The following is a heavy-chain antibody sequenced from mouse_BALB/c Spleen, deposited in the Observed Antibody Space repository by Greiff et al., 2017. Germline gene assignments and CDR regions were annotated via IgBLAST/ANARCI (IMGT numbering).Heavy chain of an antibody. CDR3: ARVYDGYYVSFAY. CDR1: GFNIKDYY. J-gene: IGHJ3*01. CDR2: IDPENGNT. D-gene: IGHD2-3*01. V-gene: IGHV14-1*02. Sequence: EVKLMESGAELVRPGALVKLSCKASGFNIKDYYMHWVKQRPEQGLEWIGWIDPENGNTIYDPKFQGKASITADTSSNTAYLQLSSLTSEDTAVYYCARVYDGYYVSFAYWGQGTLVTVSA.